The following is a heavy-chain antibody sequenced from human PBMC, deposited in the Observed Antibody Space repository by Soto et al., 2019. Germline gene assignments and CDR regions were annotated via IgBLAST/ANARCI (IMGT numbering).Heavy chain of an antibody. V-gene: IGHV5-10-1*01. CDR3: ARHGVPAAISSWFDP. Sequence: GESLKISCKGSGYSFTSYWISWVRQMPGKGLEWMGRIDPSVSYTNYSPSFQGHVTISADKSISTAYLQWSSLKASDTAMYYCARHGVPAAISSWFDPWGQGTLVTV. CDR2: IDPSVSYT. D-gene: IGHD2-2*01. J-gene: IGHJ5*02. CDR1: GYSFTSYW.